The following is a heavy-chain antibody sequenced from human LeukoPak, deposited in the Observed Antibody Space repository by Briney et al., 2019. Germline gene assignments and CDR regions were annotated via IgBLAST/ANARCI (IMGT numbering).Heavy chain of an antibody. V-gene: IGHV4-30-4*01. CDR1: GGSISSGDYY. CDR3: ARARYYDFWSGPQNWFDP. Sequence: SETLSLTCTVSGGSISSGDYYWSWIRQPPGQGLEWIGYIYYSGSTYYNPSLKSRVTTSVDTSKNQFSLKLGSVTAADTAVYYCARARYYDFWSGPQNWFDPWGQGTLVTVSS. D-gene: IGHD3-3*01. J-gene: IGHJ5*02. CDR2: IYYSGST.